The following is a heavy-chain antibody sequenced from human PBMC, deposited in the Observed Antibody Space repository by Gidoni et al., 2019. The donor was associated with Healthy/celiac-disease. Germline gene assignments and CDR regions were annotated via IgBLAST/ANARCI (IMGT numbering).Heavy chain of an antibody. D-gene: IGHD2-2*01. J-gene: IGHJ4*02. CDR2: IYYSGST. CDR1: GGSISSSSYY. CDR3: VNVPAEDCSSTSCYGEKNDY. Sequence: QLQLQESGPGLVKPSETLSLTCTVSGGSISSSSYYWGWIRQPPGKGLEWIGSIYYSGSTYYNPSLKSRVTISVDTSKNQFSLKLSSVTAADTAVYYCVNVPAEDCSSTSCYGEKNDYWGQGTLVTVSS. V-gene: IGHV4-39*01.